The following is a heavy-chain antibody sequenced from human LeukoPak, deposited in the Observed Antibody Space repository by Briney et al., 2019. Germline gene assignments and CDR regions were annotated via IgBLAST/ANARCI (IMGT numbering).Heavy chain of an antibody. CDR3: ARDGTAAGLYFDL. Sequence: GGSLRLSCAASGFTFSRYWMSWGRQAPGKGLEWVANIKQDGSEKYYVDSVKGRFTISRDNTKNSLYLQMSSLRADDTAVYWCARDGTAAGLYFDLWGQGTLVTVSS. D-gene: IGHD6-13*01. V-gene: IGHV3-7*01. J-gene: IGHJ4*01. CDR1: GFTFSRYW. CDR2: IKQDGSEK.